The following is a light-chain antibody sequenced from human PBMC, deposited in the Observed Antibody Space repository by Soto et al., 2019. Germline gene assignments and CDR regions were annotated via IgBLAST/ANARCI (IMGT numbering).Light chain of an antibody. J-gene: IGKJ2*01. CDR3: QQNGDSPMYT. Sequence: EIVLTQSPGTLSSSPGERATLSCRASQSVSSSHLAWYQQKPGQAPRLLIYGASSRATGIPDRFSGSGTGTDFTLTISRLEPEDFAVYFCQQNGDSPMYTFCQGTKLEI. CDR2: GAS. CDR1: QSVSSSH. V-gene: IGKV3-20*01.